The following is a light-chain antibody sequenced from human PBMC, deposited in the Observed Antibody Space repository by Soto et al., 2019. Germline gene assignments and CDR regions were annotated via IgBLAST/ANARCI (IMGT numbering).Light chain of an antibody. V-gene: IGKV1-5*03. Sequence: DIQMTQSPSTLSGSVGDRVTITCRASQTISSWLAWYQQKPGKAPKLLIDKASTLKSGVPSRGSGSGSGTEFTLTSSSLQPDDVATYYCQHYNSYSEAFGQGTKVDIK. J-gene: IGKJ1*01. CDR1: QTISSW. CDR2: KAS. CDR3: QHYNSYSEA.